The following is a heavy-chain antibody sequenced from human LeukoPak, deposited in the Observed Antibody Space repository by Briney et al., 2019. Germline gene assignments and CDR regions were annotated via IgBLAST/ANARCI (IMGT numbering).Heavy chain of an antibody. J-gene: IGHJ4*02. D-gene: IGHD4-11*01. V-gene: IGHV3-33*01. Sequence: RPGGSLRLSCAASGFTFSSYGMHWVRQAPGKGLEWVAVIWYDGSNKYYADSVKGRFTISRDNSKNTLYLQMNSLRAEDTAVYYCARESTVDYFDYWGQGTLVTVSS. CDR2: IWYDGSNK. CDR1: GFTFSSYG. CDR3: ARESTVDYFDY.